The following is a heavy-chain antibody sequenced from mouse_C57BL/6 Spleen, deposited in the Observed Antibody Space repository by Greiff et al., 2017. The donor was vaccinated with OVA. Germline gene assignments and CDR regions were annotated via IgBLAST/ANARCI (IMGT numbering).Heavy chain of an antibody. CDR3: ARHELHYWYFDV. V-gene: IGHV1-62-2*01. J-gene: IGHJ1*03. CDR2: FYPGSGSI. Sequence: VQLQQSGAELVKPGASVKLSCKASGYTFTEYTLHWVKPRSGQGLELIGWFYPGSGSIKYNEKFKDKATFTADKSSSTVYMELSRLTSEDSAVYFCARHELHYWYFDVWGTGTTVTVSS. CDR1: GYTFTEYT.